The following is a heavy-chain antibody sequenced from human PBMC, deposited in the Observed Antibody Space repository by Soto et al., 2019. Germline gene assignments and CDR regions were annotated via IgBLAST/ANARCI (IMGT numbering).Heavy chain of an antibody. CDR3: ARGDSSGWYTSRSGYYFDY. V-gene: IGHV4-34*01. J-gene: IGHJ4*02. Sequence: SETLSLTCAVYGGSFSGYYWSWIRQPPGKGLEWIGEINHSGSTNYNPSLKSRVTISVDTSKNQFSLKLSSVTAADTAVYYCARGDSSGWYTSRSGYYFDYWGQGTLVTVSS. CDR2: INHSGST. CDR1: GGSFSGYY. D-gene: IGHD6-19*01.